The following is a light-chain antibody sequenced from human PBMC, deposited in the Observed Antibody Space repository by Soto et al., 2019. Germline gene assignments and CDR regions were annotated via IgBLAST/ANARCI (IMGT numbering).Light chain of an antibody. J-gene: IGKJ1*01. Sequence: DIQMTQSPSSLSASVGDRVTITCRASQSITNYLSWYQQKPGKAPKFLIYAASSLQSGVPSRISGGGSGTEFTHTISSVQPEDFATYYCQQSHSIPWTFGQGTKVEIK. CDR1: QSITNY. CDR2: AAS. CDR3: QQSHSIPWT. V-gene: IGKV1-39*01.